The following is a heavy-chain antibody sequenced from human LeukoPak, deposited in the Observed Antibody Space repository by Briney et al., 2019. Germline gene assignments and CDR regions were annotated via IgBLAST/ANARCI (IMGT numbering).Heavy chain of an antibody. Sequence: KPGGSLRLSCAASGFTFSNAWMSWVRQAPGKGLEWVGRIKRKTDGGTRDYDRAGKGRFTSERDDSKNTLYLQMNSLKTEDTAVYYCTSYSHYYFDSGGQGTLVTVSP. CDR3: TSYSHYYFDS. V-gene: IGHV3-15*01. D-gene: IGHD3-10*01. J-gene: IGHJ4*02. CDR1: GFTFSNAW. CDR2: IKRKTDGGTR.